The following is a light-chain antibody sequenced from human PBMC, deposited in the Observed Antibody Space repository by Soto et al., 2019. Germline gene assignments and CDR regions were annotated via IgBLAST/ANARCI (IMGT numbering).Light chain of an antibody. CDR3: QQSYSTPYT. V-gene: IGKV1-39*01. CDR2: AAS. J-gene: IGKJ2*01. CDR1: QSISTY. Sequence: DIQMTQSPSSLSESVGDTVTITCRASQSISTYLNWYQQKPGKAPKLLIYAASTLQSGVPSRFSGSGSGTDFTLTISSLQPEDFATYYCQQSYSTPYTFGQGTKLEIK.